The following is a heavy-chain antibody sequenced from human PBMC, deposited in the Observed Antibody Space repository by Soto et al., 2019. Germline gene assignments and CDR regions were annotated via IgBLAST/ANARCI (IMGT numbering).Heavy chain of an antibody. CDR3: TTDLWNLDV. V-gene: IGHV3-15*07. J-gene: IGHJ6*02. Sequence: EVQLVDSGGGLVKPGESLRVSCAASGFSFRDTWMNWVRQATGKGLEWVGRIKTKGDAGAIENSEPVKGRFTISRDDLNNLLHLQMNSLKTDDTAVYYCTTDLWNLDVWGRGITVIVSS. CDR2: IKTKGDAGAI. CDR1: GFSFRDTW. D-gene: IGHD1-1*01.